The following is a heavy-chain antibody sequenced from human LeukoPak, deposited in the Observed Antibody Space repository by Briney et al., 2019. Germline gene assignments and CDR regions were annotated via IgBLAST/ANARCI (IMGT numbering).Heavy chain of an antibody. J-gene: IGHJ4*02. V-gene: IGHV3-23*01. D-gene: IGHD4-17*01. CDR1: GFTFSNYA. CDR3: ATSHDFGDYYFNY. CDR2: ISGSGGST. Sequence: GGSLRLSCAASGFTFSNYAMNWVRQAPGKGLEWVSTISGSGGSTYYADSVKGRFTISRDTSKNTLYLQMNSLRAEDTAVYYCATSHDFGDYYFNYWGQETLVTVSS.